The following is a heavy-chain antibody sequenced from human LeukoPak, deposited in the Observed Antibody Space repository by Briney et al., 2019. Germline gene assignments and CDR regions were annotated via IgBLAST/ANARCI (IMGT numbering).Heavy chain of an antibody. CDR1: GFTFSSYG. CDR3: AKVPFKWEQQRGVGYFDY. CDR2: ISYDGSNK. J-gene: IGHJ4*02. V-gene: IGHV3-30*18. Sequence: PGGSLRLSCAASGFTFSSYGMHWVRQAPGKGLEWVAVISYDGSNKYYADSVKGRFTISRDNSKNTLYLQMNSLRAEDTAVYYCAKVPFKWEQQRGVGYFDYWGQGTLVTVSS. D-gene: IGHD1-26*01.